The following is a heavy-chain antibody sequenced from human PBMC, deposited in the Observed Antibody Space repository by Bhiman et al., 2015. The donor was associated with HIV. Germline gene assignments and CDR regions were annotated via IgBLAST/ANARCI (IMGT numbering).Heavy chain of an antibody. CDR1: GFNFRSYW. J-gene: IGHJ6*02. Sequence: EVQLVESGGGLVKPGGSLWLSCTASGFNFRSYWMHWVRQAPGKGLVWVSRINTDGSITTNADSVKGRFTISRDNARNTMYLQMNSLRVEDTAVYYCARERAVAGYYYGMDVWGQGITVTVSS. V-gene: IGHV3-74*01. D-gene: IGHD6-19*01. CDR3: ARERAVAGYYYGMDV. CDR2: INTDGSIT.